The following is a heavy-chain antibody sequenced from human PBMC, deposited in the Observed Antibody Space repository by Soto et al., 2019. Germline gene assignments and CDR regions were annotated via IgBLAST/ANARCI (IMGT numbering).Heavy chain of an antibody. D-gene: IGHD5-12*01. CDR1: GGTFSSYA. CDR2: IIPIFGTA. V-gene: IGHV1-69*01. Sequence: QVQLVQSWAEVKKPGSSVNVSCKASGGTFSSYAISWARQAPGQGLEWMGGIIPIFGTANYAKKFQGRFTITADESTGTAYMELSSLRSEDTAVYYCAMANHPHFDYWGPGTLVTVSS. J-gene: IGHJ4*02. CDR3: AMANHPHFDY.